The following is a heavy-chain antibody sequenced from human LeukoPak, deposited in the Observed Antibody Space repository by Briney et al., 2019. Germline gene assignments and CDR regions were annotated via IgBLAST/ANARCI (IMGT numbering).Heavy chain of an antibody. V-gene: IGHV3-48*03. CDR1: GFTFSSYE. CDR3: ARVVAVAGYDY. CDR2: ITSSGSTI. Sequence: GGSLRLSCAASGFTFSSYEMNWVRQAPGKGLEWVSYITSSGSTIYYADSVRGRFTITRDNAKNSLYLQMNSLRAEDTAVYYCARVVAVAGYDYWGQGTLVTVSS. J-gene: IGHJ4*02. D-gene: IGHD6-13*01.